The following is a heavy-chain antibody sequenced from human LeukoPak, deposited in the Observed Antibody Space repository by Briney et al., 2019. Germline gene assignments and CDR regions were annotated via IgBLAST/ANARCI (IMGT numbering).Heavy chain of an antibody. J-gene: IGHJ4*02. D-gene: IGHD5-12*01. CDR3: ARVVATISYYFDY. Sequence: PGGSLRLSCAACGFSFSSYWMSWVRQAPGKGLEWVANIKQDGSEKYSVDSVKGRFTISRDNAKNSLYLQMNSQRAEDTAVYYCARVVATISYYFDYWGQGTLVTVSS. CDR1: GFSFSSYW. V-gene: IGHV3-7*01. CDR2: IKQDGSEK.